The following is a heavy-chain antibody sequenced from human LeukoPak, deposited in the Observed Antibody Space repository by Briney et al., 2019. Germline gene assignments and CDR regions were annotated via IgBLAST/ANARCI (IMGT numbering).Heavy chain of an antibody. Sequence: SGPTLVKPTQTLTLTCTFSGFSLSTSGVGVGWIRQPPGKALEWLALIYWNDDNRYSPSLKRRLTITKDTSKNQVVLTMTNMDSVDTATYYCAHYGDYRFLYYFDYWGQGTLVTVSS. CDR3: AHYGDYRFLYYFDY. J-gene: IGHJ4*02. D-gene: IGHD4-17*01. CDR1: GFSLSTSGVG. V-gene: IGHV2-5*01. CDR2: IYWNDDN.